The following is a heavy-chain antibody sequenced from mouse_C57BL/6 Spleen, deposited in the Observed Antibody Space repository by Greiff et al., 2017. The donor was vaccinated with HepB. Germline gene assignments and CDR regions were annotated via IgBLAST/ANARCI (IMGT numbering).Heavy chain of an antibody. CDR1: GFNIKDYY. Sequence: EVKLVESGAELVKPGASVKLSCTASGFNIKDYYMHWVKQRTEQGLEWIGRNDPEDGEIKYAPKFQGQATITADTSSNTAYLRLSSLTSEDTAVYYCARRGTTVLAYGVGYIDYWGQGTTLTVSS. CDR2: NDPEDGEI. J-gene: IGHJ2*01. CDR3: ARRGTTVLAYGVGYIDY. D-gene: IGHD1-1*01. V-gene: IGHV14-2*01.